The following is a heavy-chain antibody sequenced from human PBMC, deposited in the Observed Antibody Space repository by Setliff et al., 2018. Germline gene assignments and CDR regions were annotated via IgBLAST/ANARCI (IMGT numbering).Heavy chain of an antibody. CDR2: ILFSGTT. V-gene: IGHV4-38-2*01. CDR3: ARQRVVVGAPSWFDP. D-gene: IGHD2-15*01. J-gene: IGHJ5*02. Sequence: PSETLSLTCAVSGYSISSGFSWVWIRQSLGKGLEWIGRILFSGTTYYNLSLKSPVTISLDASKNQFSLTLTSVTAADTAVYYCARQRVVVGAPSWFDPWGQGTLVTVSS. CDR1: GYSISSGFS.